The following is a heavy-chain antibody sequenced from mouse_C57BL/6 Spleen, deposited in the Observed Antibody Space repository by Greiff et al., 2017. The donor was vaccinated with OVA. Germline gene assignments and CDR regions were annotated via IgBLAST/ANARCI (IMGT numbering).Heavy chain of an antibody. Sequence: QVQLQQSGAELVKPGASVKLSCKASGYTFTSSWMHWVKQRPGQGLEWIGMIHPNSGSTNYNEKFKSKATLTVDKSSSTAYMQLSSLTSEDSAVYYCARPNGSAWFAYWGQGTLVTVSA. D-gene: IGHD1-1*01. CDR1: GYTFTSSW. CDR3: ARPNGSAWFAY. J-gene: IGHJ3*01. V-gene: IGHV1-64*01. CDR2: IHPNSGST.